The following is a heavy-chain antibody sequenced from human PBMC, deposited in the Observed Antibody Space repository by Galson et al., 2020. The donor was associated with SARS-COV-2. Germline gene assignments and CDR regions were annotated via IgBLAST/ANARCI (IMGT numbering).Heavy chain of an antibody. Sequence: ASVKVPCKASGYTFIGYYIHWVRQAPGQGLEWMGWINPNSAYSKYTQKLQGRVTMTRDTSISTAYLELSGLRSDDTAVYYCATRDFDNWGQGTLVTVSS. CDR1: GYTFIGYY. CDR3: ATRDFDN. J-gene: IGHJ4*02. V-gene: IGHV1-2*02. CDR2: INPNSAYS.